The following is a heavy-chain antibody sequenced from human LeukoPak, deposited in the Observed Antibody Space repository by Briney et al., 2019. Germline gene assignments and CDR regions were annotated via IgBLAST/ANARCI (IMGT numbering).Heavy chain of an antibody. D-gene: IGHD3-22*01. CDR3: ARDLCGSSGHPHGWFDP. CDR2: IYYSGST. Sequence: SETLSLTCTVSGGSISSGGYYWSWIRQHPGKGLEWIGYIYYSGSTYYNPSLKSRVTISVDTSKNQFSLKLSSVTAADTAVYYCARDLCGSSGHPHGWFDPWGQGTLVTVSS. V-gene: IGHV4-31*03. J-gene: IGHJ5*02. CDR1: GGSISSGGYY.